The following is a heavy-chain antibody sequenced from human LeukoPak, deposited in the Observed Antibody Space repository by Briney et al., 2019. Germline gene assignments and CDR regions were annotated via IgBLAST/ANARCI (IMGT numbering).Heavy chain of an antibody. CDR3: AKSVGGWYDYFDY. CDR1: GFTFSSYE. CDR2: ISSSGSTI. Sequence: GGSLRLSCAASGFTFSSYEMNWVRQAPGKGLEWVSYISSSGSTIYYADSVKGRFTISRDNSKNTLYLQMNSLRAEDTAVYYCAKSVGGWYDYFDYWGQGTLVTVSS. V-gene: IGHV3-48*03. J-gene: IGHJ4*02. D-gene: IGHD6-19*01.